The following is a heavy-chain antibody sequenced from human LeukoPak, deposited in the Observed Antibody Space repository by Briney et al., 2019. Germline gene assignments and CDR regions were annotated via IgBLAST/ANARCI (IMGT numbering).Heavy chain of an antibody. Sequence: GGSLRLSCAASGFTVSSNYMSWVRQAPGKGLEWVSGLYSGGGTYYADSVKGRFDISRDNSKNTLYLQMNSLRAEDTAVYYCARVVVAADPHMDVWGKGTTVTVSS. V-gene: IGHV3-66*01. CDR1: GFTVSSNY. CDR2: LYSGGGT. D-gene: IGHD2-15*01. J-gene: IGHJ6*03. CDR3: ARVVVAADPHMDV.